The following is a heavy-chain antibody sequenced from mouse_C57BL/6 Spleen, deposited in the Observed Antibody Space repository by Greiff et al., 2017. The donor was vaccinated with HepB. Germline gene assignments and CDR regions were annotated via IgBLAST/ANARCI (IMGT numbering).Heavy chain of an antibody. CDR2: IYPGSGNT. J-gene: IGHJ4*01. D-gene: IGHD1-1*01. Sequence: VQVVESGPELVKPGASVKISCKASGYSFTSYYIHWVKQRPGQGLEWIGWIYPGSGNTKYNEKFKGKATLTADTSSSTAYMQLSSLTSEDSAVYYCARDYYGSSYPPYYAMDYWGQGTSVTVSS. CDR3: ARDYYGSSYPPYYAMDY. CDR1: GYSFTSYY. V-gene: IGHV1-66*01.